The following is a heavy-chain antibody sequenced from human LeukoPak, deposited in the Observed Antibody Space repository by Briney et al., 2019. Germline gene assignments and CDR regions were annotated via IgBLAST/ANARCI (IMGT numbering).Heavy chain of an antibody. V-gene: IGHV3-30-3*01. J-gene: IGHJ6*02. CDR2: ISYDGSNK. D-gene: IGHD3-22*01. Sequence: PGRSLRLSRAASGFTFSSYAMHWVRQAPGKGLEWVAVISYDGSNKYYADSVKGRFTISRDNSKNTLYLQMNSLRAEDTAVYYCARDVKSSGYYLELQHANYYGMDVWGQGTTVTVSS. CDR3: ARDVKSSGYYLELQHANYYGMDV. CDR1: GFTFSSYA.